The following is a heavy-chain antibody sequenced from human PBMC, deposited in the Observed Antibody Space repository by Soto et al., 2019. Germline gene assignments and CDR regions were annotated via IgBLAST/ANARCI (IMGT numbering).Heavy chain of an antibody. Sequence: SETLSLTCTVSSDSVSSYYWSWIRQPAGKGLEWIGRIYTSGSTNYNPSLKSRVTMSVDTSKSHFSLKLTSVTAADTAGYYCGRSGGSFNFDYWGQGTLVTVSS. J-gene: IGHJ4*02. CDR3: GRSGGSFNFDY. CDR1: SDSVSSYY. CDR2: IYTSGST. V-gene: IGHV4-4*07. D-gene: IGHD2-15*01.